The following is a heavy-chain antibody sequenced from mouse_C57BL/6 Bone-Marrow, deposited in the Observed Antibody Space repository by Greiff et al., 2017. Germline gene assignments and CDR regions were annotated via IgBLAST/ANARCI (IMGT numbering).Heavy chain of an antibody. CDR3: ARGSNYGYAMDY. J-gene: IGHJ4*01. D-gene: IGHD2-5*01. V-gene: IGHV5-16*01. CDR2: INYDGSST. CDR1: GFTFSDYY. Sequence: VQLKESEGGLVQPGSSMKLSCTASGFTFSDYYMAWVRQVPEKGLEWVANINYDGSSTYYLDSLKSRFIISRDNAKNILYLQMSSLKSEDTDTYYCARGSNYGYAMDYWGQGTSVTVSS.